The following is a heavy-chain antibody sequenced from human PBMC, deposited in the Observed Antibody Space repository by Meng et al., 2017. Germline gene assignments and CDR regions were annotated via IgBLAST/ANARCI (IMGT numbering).Heavy chain of an antibody. J-gene: IGHJ4*02. V-gene: IGHV4-34*02. CDR1: GGSFSGYY. CDR2: INHSGST. Sequence: LQQWCEGLLKRSETLSLTCAVYGGSFSGYYWSGIGQPPGKGLEWIGEINHSGSTNYNPSLKSRVIISVDTSKYQFSLQLTSVTAADTAVYYCAGGYSYAYGYWGQGTLVTVSS. CDR3: AGGYSYAYGY. D-gene: IGHD5-18*01.